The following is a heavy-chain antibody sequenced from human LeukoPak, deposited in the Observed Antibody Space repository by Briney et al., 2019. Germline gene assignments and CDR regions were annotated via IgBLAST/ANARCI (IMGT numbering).Heavy chain of an antibody. V-gene: IGHV3-33*01. CDR1: GFTFSSYG. CDR2: IRYDGSNK. Sequence: GGSLRLSCAASGFTFSSYGMPWVRQAPGKGLEWVAVIRYDGSNKYYADSVKGRFTISRDNSKNTLYLQMNSLRAEDTAVYYCARGLIVEDYYYYGMDVWGQGTTVAVSS. D-gene: IGHD3-22*01. CDR3: ARGLIVEDYYYYGMDV. J-gene: IGHJ6*02.